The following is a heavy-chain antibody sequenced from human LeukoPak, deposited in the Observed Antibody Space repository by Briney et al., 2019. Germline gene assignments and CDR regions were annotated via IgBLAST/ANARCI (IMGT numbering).Heavy chain of an antibody. J-gene: IGHJ4*02. CDR3: AKDWHSGSYSVGGGLDY. V-gene: IGHV3-48*01. CDR1: GFTFSSYS. D-gene: IGHD1-26*01. CDR2: ISSSSSTI. Sequence: GGSLRLSCAASGFTFSSYSMNWVRQAPGRGREGVSYISSSSSTIYYADSVKGRFTISRDNSKNTLYLQMNSLRAEDTAVYYCAKDWHSGSYSVGGGLDYWGQGTLVTVSS.